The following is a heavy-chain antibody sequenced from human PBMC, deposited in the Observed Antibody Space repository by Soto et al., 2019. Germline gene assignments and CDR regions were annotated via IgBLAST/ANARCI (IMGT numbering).Heavy chain of an antibody. V-gene: IGHV4-4*07. CDR2: IYSSGST. J-gene: IGHJ5*02. D-gene: IGHD3-3*01. Sequence: PSETLSLTCTVTGGTISGYYWTWIRQSAGGVLEWIGRIYSSGSTNYNPSLKIRVTIPLDTSMHHFSLRLSSVTAADTAVYYCARGQRFSDWFDPWGQGTLVTVSS. CDR3: ARGQRFSDWFDP. CDR1: GGTISGYY.